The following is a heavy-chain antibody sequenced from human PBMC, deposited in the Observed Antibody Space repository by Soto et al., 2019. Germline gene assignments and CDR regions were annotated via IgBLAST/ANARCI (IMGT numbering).Heavy chain of an antibody. CDR2: IKQDGSEK. J-gene: IGHJ6*03. V-gene: IGHV3-7*01. CDR3: ARGVATIFGGVHYYYYYYMDV. Sequence: GGSLRLSCAASGFTFSSYWMSWVRQAPGKGLEWVANIKQDGSEKYYVDSVKGRFTISRDNAKNSLYLKMNSLRAEDTAVYYCARGVATIFGGVHYYYYYYMDVWGKGTTVTVSS. CDR1: GFTFSSYW. D-gene: IGHD5-12*01.